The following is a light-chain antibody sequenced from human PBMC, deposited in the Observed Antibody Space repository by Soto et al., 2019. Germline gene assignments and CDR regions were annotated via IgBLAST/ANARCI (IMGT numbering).Light chain of an antibody. CDR2: AAS. J-gene: IGKJ5*01. Sequence: DIQMTQSPSSLSASVGDRVTIPCRASQTISRNLNWYQQKPGTAPKLLIYAASNLQSGVPSRFSGSGSGTDFALAISSLQPEDFATYYCQQSDSIPITFGQGTRWRL. CDR3: QQSDSIPIT. V-gene: IGKV1-39*01. CDR1: QTISRN.